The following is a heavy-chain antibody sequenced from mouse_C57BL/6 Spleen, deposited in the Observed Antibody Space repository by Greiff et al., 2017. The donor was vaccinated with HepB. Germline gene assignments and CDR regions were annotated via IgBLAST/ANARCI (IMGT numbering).Heavy chain of an antibody. CDR2: IWSGGST. CDR1: GFSLTSYG. J-gene: IGHJ4*01. Sequence: QVQLQQSGPGLVQPSQSLSITCTVSGFSLTSYGVHWVRQSPGKGLEWLGVIWSGGSTDYNAAFISRLSISKDNSKSQVFFKMNSLQADDTAIYYCARSYYSTTGYAMDYWGQGTSVTVAS. V-gene: IGHV2-2*01. D-gene: IGHD2-5*01. CDR3: ARSYYSTTGYAMDY.